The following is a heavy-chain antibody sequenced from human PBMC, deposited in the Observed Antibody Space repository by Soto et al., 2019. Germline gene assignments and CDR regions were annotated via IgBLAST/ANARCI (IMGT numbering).Heavy chain of an antibody. J-gene: IGHJ6*02. CDR3: ARVCRGGLQYPGYYYYGMDV. D-gene: IGHD1-26*01. Sequence: SETLSLTCTVSGGSISSYYWSWIRQPAGKGLEWIGRIYTSGSTNYNPSLKSRVTMSVDTSKNQFSLKLSSVTAADTAVYYCARVCRGGLQYPGYYYYGMDVWGQGTTVTVSS. CDR1: GGSISSYY. V-gene: IGHV4-4*07. CDR2: IYTSGST.